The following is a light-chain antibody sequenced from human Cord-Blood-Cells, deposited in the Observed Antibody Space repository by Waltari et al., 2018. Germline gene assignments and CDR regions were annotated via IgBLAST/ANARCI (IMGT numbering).Light chain of an antibody. CDR3: QQYCSSQT. CDR1: QSVSSSY. J-gene: IGKJ1*01. CDR2: GAS. Sequence: EIVLTQSPGTLSLSPGERATLSCRASQSVSSSYLAWYQQIPGQAPRLLIYGASSRATGIPDRFSGSGSGTDFPLTISRLGPEDFAVYYCQQYCSSQTFGQGTKVEIK. V-gene: IGKV3-20*01.